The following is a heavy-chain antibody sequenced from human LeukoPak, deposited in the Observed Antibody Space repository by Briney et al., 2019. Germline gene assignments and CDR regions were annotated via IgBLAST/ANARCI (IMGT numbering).Heavy chain of an antibody. CDR2: IYHSGST. CDR3: AMPGPYSSSHDAFDI. D-gene: IGHD6-13*01. V-gene: IGHV4-30-2*01. J-gene: IGHJ3*02. CDR1: GGSISSGGYY. Sequence: PSETLSLTCTVSGGSISSGGYYWSWIRQPPGKGLEWIGYIYHSGSTYYNPSLKSRVTISVDRSKNQFSLKLSSVTAADTAVYYCAMPGPYSSSHDAFDIWGQGTMVTVSS.